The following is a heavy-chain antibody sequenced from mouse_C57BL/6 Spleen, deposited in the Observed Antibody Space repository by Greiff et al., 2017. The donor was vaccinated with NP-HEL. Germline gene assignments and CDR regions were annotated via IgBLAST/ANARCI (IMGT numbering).Heavy chain of an antibody. CDR3: ARVFITAVVERYYGV. CDR2: IDPSDSYT. J-gene: IGHJ1*03. Sequence: QVQLQQPGAELVRPGTSVKLSCKASGYTFTSYWMHWVKQRPGQGLEWIGVIDPSDSYTNYNQKFKGKATLTVDTSSSTAYMQLSSLTSEGSAVYYCARVFITAVVERYYGVWGTGTTVTVSS. CDR1: GYTFTSYW. D-gene: IGHD1-1*01. V-gene: IGHV1-59*01.